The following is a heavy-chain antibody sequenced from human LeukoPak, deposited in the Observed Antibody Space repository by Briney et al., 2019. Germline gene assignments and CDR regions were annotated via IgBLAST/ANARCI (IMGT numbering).Heavy chain of an antibody. Sequence: ASVKVSCKASGYTFTSYGISWVRQAPGQEREWMGWISAYNGNTNYAQKLQGRVTMTTDTSTSTAYMELRSLRSDDTAVYYCAGFVAGDDFDYWGQGTLVTVSS. D-gene: IGHD6-19*01. CDR1: GYTFTSYG. CDR2: ISAYNGNT. J-gene: IGHJ4*02. CDR3: AGFVAGDDFDY. V-gene: IGHV1-18*01.